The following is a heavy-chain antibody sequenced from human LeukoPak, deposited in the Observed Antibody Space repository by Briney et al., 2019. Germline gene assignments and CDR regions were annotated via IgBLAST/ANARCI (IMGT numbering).Heavy chain of an antibody. CDR1: GGSISNYY. D-gene: IGHD3-22*01. CDR2: IYYSGST. V-gene: IGHV4-59*01. CDR3: ARTDSYYSLGYYFAY. Sequence: SQTLSLTCTVSGGSISNYYWSWIRQPPGKGLEWIGYIYYSGSTSFNPSLKSRVSFSVDTSSNQFSLTLRSVTAADTALYYCARTDSYYSLGYYFAYWGQGTLVTVSA. J-gene: IGHJ4*02.